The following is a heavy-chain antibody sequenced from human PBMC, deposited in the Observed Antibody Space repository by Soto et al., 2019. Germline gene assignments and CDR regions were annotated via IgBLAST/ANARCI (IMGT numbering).Heavy chain of an antibody. V-gene: IGHV3-23*01. CDR1: EVPFCSYA. D-gene: IGHD5-18*01. J-gene: IGHJ4*02. CDR3: AKEKFSYGYEGVSY. Sequence: PGGSPRLSCAASEVPFCSYAMTWVRQDPGKGLEWVSTISGSGGNTYYADSVKGRFTISRDNSKNTLYLQMNNLRAEDTAVYYCAKEKFSYGYEGVSYWGQGTQVTVSS. CDR2: ISGSGGNT.